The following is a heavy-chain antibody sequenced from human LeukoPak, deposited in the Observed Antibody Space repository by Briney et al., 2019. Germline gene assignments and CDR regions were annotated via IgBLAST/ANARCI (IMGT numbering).Heavy chain of an antibody. V-gene: IGHV4-38-2*02. D-gene: IGHD4-17*01. CDR2: IYHSGST. CDR3: ARRADYGADVFDY. CDR1: GYSISSGYY. J-gene: IGHJ4*02. Sequence: SETLSLTCTVSGYSISSGYYWGWIRQPPGKELEWIGSIYHSGSTYYNPSLKSRVTISVDTSNNQFSLKLGSVTAADTAVYYCARRADYGADVFDYWGQGTLVTVSS.